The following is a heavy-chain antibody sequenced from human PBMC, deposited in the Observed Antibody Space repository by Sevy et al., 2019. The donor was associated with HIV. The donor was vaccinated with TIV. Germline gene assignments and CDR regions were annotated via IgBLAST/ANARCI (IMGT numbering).Heavy chain of an antibody. Sequence: GGSLRLSCAASGFTFNTYAMSWVRQAPWRGLEWVSGITGSGDSTYYVDSVKGRFTISRDNSKDTLYLQMNSLRAEDTAVYYCASHGGSYPRHYIDYWGQGTLVTVSS. CDR2: ITGSGDST. D-gene: IGHD1-26*01. V-gene: IGHV3-23*01. J-gene: IGHJ4*02. CDR3: ASHGGSYPRHYIDY. CDR1: GFTFNTYA.